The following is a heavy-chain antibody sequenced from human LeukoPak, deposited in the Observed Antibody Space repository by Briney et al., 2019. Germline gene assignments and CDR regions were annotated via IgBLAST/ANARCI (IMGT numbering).Heavy chain of an antibody. CDR2: INPIFGTS. CDR1: GGTFSSYA. CDR3: ARDRGYSYGRFGY. Sequence: ASVKVSCKASGGTFSSYAIRWVRQAPGQGLGWMGGINPIFGTSNYAQKFQGRVTITTDESTSTAYMELSSLRSADTAVYYCARDRGYSYGRFGYWGEGTLVTVSS. D-gene: IGHD5-18*01. J-gene: IGHJ4*02. V-gene: IGHV1-69*05.